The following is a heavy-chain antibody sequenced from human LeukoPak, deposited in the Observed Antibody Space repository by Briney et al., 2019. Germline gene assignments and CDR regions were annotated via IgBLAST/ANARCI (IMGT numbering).Heavy chain of an antibody. CDR1: GGSISTSGYY. CDR3: ARIDGGLAAAGMGY. V-gene: IGHV4-61*05. Sequence: PSETLSLTCSVSGGSISTSGYYWGWIRQSPGTGLEWIGYIYYSGSTNYNPSLKSRVTISVDTSKNQFSLKLSSVTAADTAVYYCARIDGGLAAAGMGYWGQGTLVTVSS. CDR2: IYYSGST. J-gene: IGHJ4*02. D-gene: IGHD6-13*01.